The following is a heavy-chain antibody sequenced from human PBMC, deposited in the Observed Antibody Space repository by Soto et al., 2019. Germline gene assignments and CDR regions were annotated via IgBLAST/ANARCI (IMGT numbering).Heavy chain of an antibody. J-gene: IGHJ5*02. V-gene: IGHV1-3*01. Sequence: QVRLVQSGAEVKRPGASVKVSCRASGYTFVDYALHWVRQAPGQGLDWVGWMNPKTGNIKSSHKFEDRVSITRDTATSTAYMELSGLRSEDTAVYFCTREAVVAENWFDPWGQGTLVTVSS. CDR1: GYTFVDYA. D-gene: IGHD3-22*01. CDR3: TREAVVAENWFDP. CDR2: MNPKTGNI.